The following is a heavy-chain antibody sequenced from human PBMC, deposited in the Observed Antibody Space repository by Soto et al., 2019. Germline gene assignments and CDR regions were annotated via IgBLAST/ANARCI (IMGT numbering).Heavy chain of an antibody. V-gene: IGHV3-23*01. CDR2: MVGDGSSS. CDR3: AKDLRPDGRYDLDY. J-gene: IGHJ4*02. Sequence: GGSLSLSCAAAGFFFRTYAMNWVRQAPGKGLEWVSVMVGDGSSSDYADSVRGRFTISRDNSKNTLCLQMNSLRVEDTAVYYCAKDLRPDGRYDLDYWGQGT. CDR1: GFFFRTYA. D-gene: IGHD1-26*01.